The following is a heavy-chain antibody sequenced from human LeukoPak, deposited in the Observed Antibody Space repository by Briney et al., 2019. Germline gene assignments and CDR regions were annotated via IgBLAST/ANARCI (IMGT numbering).Heavy chain of an antibody. CDR3: ARHFNYYDSSGYYYVPAYFDY. J-gene: IGHJ4*02. D-gene: IGHD3-22*01. Sequence: SETLSLTCGVYNGSFSTYNWTWIRQPPGQGLEWIGQINHISTTKYNPSLEGRVTLSVDTSKNQFSLRLTSVTAADTAVYYCARHFNYYDSSGYYYVPAYFDYWGQGTLATVSS. CDR1: NGSFSTYN. V-gene: IGHV4-34*01. CDR2: INHISTT.